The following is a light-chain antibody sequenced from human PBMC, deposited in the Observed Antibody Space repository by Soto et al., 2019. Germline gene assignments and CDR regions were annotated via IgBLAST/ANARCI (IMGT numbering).Light chain of an antibody. J-gene: IGKJ5*01. CDR2: GAS. Sequence: EIVLTQSPGTLSLSPGERATLSCRASQSVSSSYLAWYQQKPGQAPRLLIYGASSRATSIPDRFSGSGSGTDFTLTISMLEPEDFVVYYCQQYGSSPPITFGQGTRLEIK. V-gene: IGKV3-20*01. CDR3: QQYGSSPPIT. CDR1: QSVSSSY.